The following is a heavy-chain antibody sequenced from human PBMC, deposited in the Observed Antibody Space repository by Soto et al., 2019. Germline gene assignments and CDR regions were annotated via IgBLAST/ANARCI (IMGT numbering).Heavy chain of an antibody. Sequence: QVQLVESGGGVVQAGRSLRLSCAASGFTFSSYAKHWVRQAPGKGLEWVAGLSYDGSHKYADSVKGRFTISRDNSKNTVYLQMNSLRPEDTAVYYCARDQITMIVVVSDAFDIWGQGTMVTVSS. CDR1: GFTFSSYA. J-gene: IGHJ3*02. CDR2: LSYDGSHK. D-gene: IGHD3-22*01. V-gene: IGHV3-30*04. CDR3: ARDQITMIVVVSDAFDI.